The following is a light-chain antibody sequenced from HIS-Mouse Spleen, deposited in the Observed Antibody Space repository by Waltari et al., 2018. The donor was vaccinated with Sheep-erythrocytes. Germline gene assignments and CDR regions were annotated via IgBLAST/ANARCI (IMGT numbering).Light chain of an antibody. V-gene: IGLV3-21*02. Sequence: SYVLTQTPSVSVAAGQTARITWGGNNIGSKSGKWYQQKPGQAPVLVVYDDSDRPSGIPERFSGSNSGNTATLTISRVEAGDEADYYCQVWDSSSDHPFVFGTGTKVTVL. CDR1: NIGSKS. CDR3: QVWDSSSDHPFV. J-gene: IGLJ1*01. CDR2: DDS.